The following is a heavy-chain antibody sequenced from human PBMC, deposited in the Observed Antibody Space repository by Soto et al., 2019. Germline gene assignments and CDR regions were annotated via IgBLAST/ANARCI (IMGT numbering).Heavy chain of an antibody. Sequence: QLQLQESGSGLVKPSQTLSLTCAVSGGSISSGGYSWSWIRQPPGKGLEWIGYIYHSGSTYYNPSLKSRVTISVDRSKNQFSLKLSSVTAADTAVYYCARGRYCSGGSCYSTEYFQHWGQGTLVTVSS. D-gene: IGHD2-15*01. CDR3: ARGRYCSGGSCYSTEYFQH. V-gene: IGHV4-30-2*01. CDR1: GGSISSGGYS. CDR2: IYHSGST. J-gene: IGHJ1*01.